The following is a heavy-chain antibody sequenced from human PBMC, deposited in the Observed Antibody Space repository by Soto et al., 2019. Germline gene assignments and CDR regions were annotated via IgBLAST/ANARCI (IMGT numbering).Heavy chain of an antibody. CDR1: GGSISSYY. Sequence: ETLSLTCTVFGGSISSYYWSWIRQPPGKGLEWIGYIYYSGSTNYNPSLKSRVTISVDTSKNQFSLKLSSVTAADTAVYYCAREAYNWNDGYYYGMDVWGQGTTVTVSS. CDR2: IYYSGST. D-gene: IGHD1-20*01. CDR3: AREAYNWNDGYYYGMDV. V-gene: IGHV4-59*01. J-gene: IGHJ6*02.